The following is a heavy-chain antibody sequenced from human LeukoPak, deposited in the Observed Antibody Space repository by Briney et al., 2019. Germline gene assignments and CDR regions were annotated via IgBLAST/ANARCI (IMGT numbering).Heavy chain of an antibody. J-gene: IGHJ4*02. CDR2: IYDSGST. CDR3: ARRFDS. Sequence: SETLSLTCTVSGGSMSNFYWSWIRQPPGKGLEYIGYIYDSGSTNYNPSLKSRVTISIDTSKNQFSLKLSSVTAADTAVYYCARRFDSWGPGTLVTVSS. V-gene: IGHV4-59*08. CDR1: GGSMSNFY.